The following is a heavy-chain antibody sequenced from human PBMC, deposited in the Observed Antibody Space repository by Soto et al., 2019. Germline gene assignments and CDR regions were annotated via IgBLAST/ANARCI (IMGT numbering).Heavy chain of an antibody. D-gene: IGHD4-17*01. V-gene: IGHV4-59*11. CDR3: ARNSDYGSYFDL. CDR1: GASIINHY. J-gene: IGHJ2*01. CDR2: VHYSGTT. Sequence: QVRLEESGPGLVKPSETLSLTCNVSGASIINHYWSWIRQPPGKALEWVAFVHYSGTTNYNPSLESRVFISVDTSKNQFSLKVTSVTAADTAVYFCARNSDYGSYFDLWGRCTLVTVSS.